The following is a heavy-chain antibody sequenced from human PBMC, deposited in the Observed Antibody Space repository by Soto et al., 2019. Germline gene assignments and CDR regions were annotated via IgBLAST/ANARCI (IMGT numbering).Heavy chain of an antibody. J-gene: IGHJ4*02. CDR2: MSVSGGST. CDR1: GFTFSRNA. D-gene: IGHD6-13*01. CDR3: AKGYREYSSSWFDY. Sequence: EVQLLESGGGLIQPGGSLRLSCAASGFTFSRNAMSWVRQAPGKGLEWVSVMSVSGGSTYYADSVTGRFTISRDNSKNTLYLQMNSLRAEDTAVYYCAKGYREYSSSWFDYWGQGTLVTVSS. V-gene: IGHV3-23*01.